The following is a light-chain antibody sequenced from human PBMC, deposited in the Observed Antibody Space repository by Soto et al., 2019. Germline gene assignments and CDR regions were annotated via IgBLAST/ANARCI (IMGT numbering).Light chain of an antibody. V-gene: IGKV1-12*01. CDR1: EDISTW. Sequence: DIQMTQSPSSVSASVGDRVTITCRSSEDISTWLAWYQQKPGKAPKLLIYAASSLQSGVPSRFSGSGSGTDFTRTISSLQPEDFATFYCQHADSFPLITFGQGTRLDIK. J-gene: IGKJ5*01. CDR3: QHADSFPLIT. CDR2: AAS.